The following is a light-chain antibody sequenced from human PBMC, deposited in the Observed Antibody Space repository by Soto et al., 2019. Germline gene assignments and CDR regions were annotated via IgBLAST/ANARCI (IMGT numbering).Light chain of an antibody. J-gene: IGKJ2*01. CDR3: QQRSNWPPYT. CDR2: DAS. CDR1: QSVSSY. V-gene: IGKV3-11*01. Sequence: EIVLTQSPATLSLSPGERATLSCRASQSVSSYLAWYQQKPGQAPRLLIYDASNRATGIPARFSGSGSGTDVTHTISSLEPADFAVYYCQQRSNWPPYTFGQGTKLEIK.